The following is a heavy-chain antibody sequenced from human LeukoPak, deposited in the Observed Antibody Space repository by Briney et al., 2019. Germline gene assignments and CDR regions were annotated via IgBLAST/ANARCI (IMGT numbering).Heavy chain of an antibody. V-gene: IGHV3-33*01. Sequence: GGSLRLSCAASGFTFSSYGMNWVRQAPGKGLEWVAIIWYDGSNKYYADSVKGRFTISRDNSKNTLYLQMNSLRAEDTAVYYCARTAPPRSGWYYWGQGTLVTVSS. CDR3: ARTAPPRSGWYY. CDR1: GFTFSSYG. D-gene: IGHD6-13*01. J-gene: IGHJ4*02. CDR2: IWYDGSNK.